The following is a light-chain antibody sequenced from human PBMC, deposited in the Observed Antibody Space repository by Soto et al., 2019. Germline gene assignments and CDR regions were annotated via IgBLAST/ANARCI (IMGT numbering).Light chain of an antibody. Sequence: QIYQSPSTLSASVGDRFTITCRASQSISDSLAWYRQKPGKAPDLLISDVSKLERGVASRFSGSGSGTEFTLTISSMQPDDFATYYCQQYHGFSRTFGQGTKVDIK. J-gene: IGKJ1*01. CDR1: QSISDS. CDR2: DVS. CDR3: QQYHGFSRT. V-gene: IGKV1-5*01.